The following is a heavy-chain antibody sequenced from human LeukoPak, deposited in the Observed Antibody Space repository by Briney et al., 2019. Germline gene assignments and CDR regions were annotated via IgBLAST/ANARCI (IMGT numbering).Heavy chain of an antibody. CDR1: GFTFRNDG. J-gene: IGHJ4*02. Sequence: GGTLRLSCAASGFTFRNDGMSWVRQAPGKGLEWVSVITGSGGNTFYADSVKGRFTISRDNSKNTLYLQMNSLRVEDTAVYYCAKGAYCSGGNCYLGDLDYWGQGTLVTVSS. CDR2: ITGSGGNT. V-gene: IGHV3-23*01. CDR3: AKGAYCSGGNCYLGDLDY. D-gene: IGHD2-15*01.